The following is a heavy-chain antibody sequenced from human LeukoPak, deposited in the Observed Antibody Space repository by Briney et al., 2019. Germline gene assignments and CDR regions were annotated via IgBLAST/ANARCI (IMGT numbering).Heavy chain of an antibody. Sequence: GASVKVSCKASGYTFTSYYMHWVRQAPGQGLEWMGIINPSGGSTSYAQKFQGRVTMTRDMSTSTVYMELSSLGSEDTAVYYCARAGYHGALDYWGQGTLVTVSS. J-gene: IGHJ4*02. V-gene: IGHV1-46*01. CDR3: ARAGYHGALDY. CDR2: INPSGGST. CDR1: GYTFTSYY. D-gene: IGHD5-18*01.